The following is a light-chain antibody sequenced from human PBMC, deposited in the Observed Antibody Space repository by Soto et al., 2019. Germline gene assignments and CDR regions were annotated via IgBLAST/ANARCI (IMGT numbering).Light chain of an antibody. CDR3: SSYAGSNNYV. CDR1: SSDVGAYNY. Sequence: QSVLTQPPSASGSPGQSVTISCTGTSSDVGAYNYLSWYQQHPGKAPKLMIYEVSKRPSGVPDRFSGSKSGNTASLTVSGLKAEDEADYYCSSYAGSNNYVFGTGPKGTVL. V-gene: IGLV2-8*01. J-gene: IGLJ1*01. CDR2: EVS.